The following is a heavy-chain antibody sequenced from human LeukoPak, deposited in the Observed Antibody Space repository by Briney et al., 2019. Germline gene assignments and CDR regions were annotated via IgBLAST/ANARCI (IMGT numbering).Heavy chain of an antibody. Sequence: SETLSLTCSVSGGSINSYYWSWIRQPPGKGLEWIGYIYYSGSTNYNPSLKSRVTISVDTSKNQFSLKMSSVTAADTAVYYCARARDGHINNWFDPWGQGTLVTVSS. CDR2: IYYSGST. CDR3: ARARDGHINNWFDP. CDR1: GGSINSYY. D-gene: IGHD5-24*01. J-gene: IGHJ5*02. V-gene: IGHV4-59*01.